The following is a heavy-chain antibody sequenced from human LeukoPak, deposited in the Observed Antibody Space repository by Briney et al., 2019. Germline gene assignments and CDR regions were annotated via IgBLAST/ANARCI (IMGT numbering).Heavy chain of an antibody. Sequence: GGSLRLSCAASGFTFSSYALSWVRQAPGKGLEWVSAITDSGGNTYYADSVNRRFPTSRDNSKNTLDLQMISRIAEDTAVYFCAKGVGDPCYGGQGILATVSS. CDR1: GFTFSSYA. CDR2: ITDSGGNT. V-gene: IGHV3-23*01. J-gene: IGHJ4*02. CDR3: AKGVGDPCY. D-gene: IGHD4-17*01.